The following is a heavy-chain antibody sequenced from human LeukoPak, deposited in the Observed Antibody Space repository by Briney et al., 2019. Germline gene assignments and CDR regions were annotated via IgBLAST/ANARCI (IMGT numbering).Heavy chain of an antibody. CDR2: ISYDGSNK. V-gene: IGHV3-30-3*01. J-gene: IGHJ3*02. D-gene: IGHD3-22*01. CDR3: ASPYYYDNSGYYGVDI. CDR1: GFTFSSYA. Sequence: GGSLRLSCAASGFTFSSYAMHWVRQAPGKGLEWVAVISYDGSNKYYADFVKGRFTISRDNSKNTLYLQMNSLRAEDTAVYYCASPYYYDNSGYYGVDIWGQGTMVTVSS.